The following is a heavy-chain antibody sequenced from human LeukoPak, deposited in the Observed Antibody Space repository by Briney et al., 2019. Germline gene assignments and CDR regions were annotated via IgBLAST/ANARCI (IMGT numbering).Heavy chain of an antibody. CDR3: AKDGTYDSSGYYYFGY. Sequence: GGSLRLSCAASGFTFSSYAMSWVRQAPGKGLEWVSAISGSGGSTYYADSVKGRFTISRDNSKNTLYLQMISLRAEDTAVYYCAKDGTYDSSGYYYFGYWGQGTLVTVSS. CDR2: ISGSGGST. V-gene: IGHV3-23*01. D-gene: IGHD3-22*01. J-gene: IGHJ4*02. CDR1: GFTFSSYA.